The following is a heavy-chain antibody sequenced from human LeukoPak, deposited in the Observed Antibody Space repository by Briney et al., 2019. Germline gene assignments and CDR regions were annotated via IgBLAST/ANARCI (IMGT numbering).Heavy chain of an antibody. CDR3: ERAPGYYYDSIGYLDF. J-gene: IGHJ4*02. D-gene: IGHD3-22*01. CDR2: ITWNCGSV. V-gene: IGHV3-9*01. Sequence: GGSLRLSCAASGFSFDTHVMHWVRQVAGKGLEWVSGITWNCGSVGYADSVKGRFTNSIDSGEKSLYLQMNSLKPEETYLYYCERAPGYYYDSIGYLDFWGQGTLVTVSS. CDR1: GFSFDTHV.